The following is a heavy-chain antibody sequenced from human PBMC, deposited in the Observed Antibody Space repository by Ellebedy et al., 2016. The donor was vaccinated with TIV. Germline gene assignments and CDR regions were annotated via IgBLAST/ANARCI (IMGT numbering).Heavy chain of an antibody. Sequence: GESLKISCKASGYSFTSYWIGWVRQIPGKDLEWMEIIYPGHSDTRYSPSFQCQVTISADKSNSTAYLQWSSLKASDTAMYFCARHYCSSTSCYGTNYYYGMDVWGQGTTVTVSS. CDR2: IYPGHSDT. V-gene: IGHV5-51*01. CDR3: ARHYCSSTSCYGTNYYYGMDV. D-gene: IGHD2-2*01. J-gene: IGHJ6*02. CDR1: GYSFTSYW.